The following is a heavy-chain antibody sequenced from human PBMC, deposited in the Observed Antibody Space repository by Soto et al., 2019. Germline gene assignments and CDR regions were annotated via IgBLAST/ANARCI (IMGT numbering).Heavy chain of an antibody. J-gene: IGHJ5*02. CDR1: GGTFSSYA. Sequence: QVQLVQSGAEVKKPGSSVKVSCKASGGTFSSYAISWVRQAPGQGLEWMGGIIPIFGTANYAQKFQGRVTITADKSPITAYMELSSLRSEDTAVYYCARERKWCSSGWDGWNWFDPWGQGTLVTVSS. D-gene: IGHD6-19*01. CDR2: IIPIFGTA. CDR3: ARERKWCSSGWDGWNWFDP. V-gene: IGHV1-69*06.